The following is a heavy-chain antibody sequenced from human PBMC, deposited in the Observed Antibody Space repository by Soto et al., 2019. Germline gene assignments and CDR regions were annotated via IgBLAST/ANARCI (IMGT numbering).Heavy chain of an antibody. D-gene: IGHD7-27*01. CDR3: ARDRPNSGFDY. CDR1: GFIFSDYY. V-gene: IGHV3-30*03. Sequence: GGALRLSCATSGFIFSDYYMHWIRQAPGKGLEWVAVITDDRRNKYYADSVKGRFTISRDNSKNTLYLQMNSLRAEDTAVYYCARDRPNSGFDYWGQGTLVTVSS. CDR2: ITDDRRNK. J-gene: IGHJ4*02.